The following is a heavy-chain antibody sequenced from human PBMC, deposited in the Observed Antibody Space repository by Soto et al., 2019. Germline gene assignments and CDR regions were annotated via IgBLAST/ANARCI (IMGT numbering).Heavy chain of an antibody. CDR1: GGSISSINW. Sequence: SETLSLTCAVSGGSISSINWWSWVRQPPGKGLEWIGEIHHRGSINYSPSLSSRLTISVDKSKNQFSLNLSSVTASDTAVCYCARVTESDACGIWGQGTMVTASS. J-gene: IGHJ3*02. CDR2: IHHRGSI. CDR3: ARVTESDACGI. V-gene: IGHV4-4*02.